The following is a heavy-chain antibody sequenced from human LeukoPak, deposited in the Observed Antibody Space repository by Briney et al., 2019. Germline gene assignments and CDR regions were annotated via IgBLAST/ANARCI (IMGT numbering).Heavy chain of an antibody. CDR1: GGSFSGYY. D-gene: IGHD1-20*01. J-gene: IGHJ6*03. V-gene: IGHV4-34*01. CDR3: ARGIITGTPRCYYYMDV. Sequence: SETLSLTCAVYGGSFSGYYWSWIRQPPGKGLEWIGEINHSGSTNYNPSLKSRVTISVDTSKNQFSLKLSSVTAADTAVYYCARGIITGTPRCYYYMDVWGKGTTVTVSS. CDR2: INHSGST.